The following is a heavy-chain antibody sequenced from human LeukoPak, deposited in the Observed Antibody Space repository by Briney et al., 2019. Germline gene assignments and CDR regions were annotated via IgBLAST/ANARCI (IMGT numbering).Heavy chain of an antibody. J-gene: IGHJ4*02. CDR3: ARGRSITGTTSYFDY. D-gene: IGHD1-7*01. CDR2: IIPIFGTA. Sequence: GASVKVSCKASGGTFSSYAISWVRQAPGQGLEWMGGIIPIFGTANYAQKFQGRVTITTDESTSTAYMELSSLRSEDTAVYYCARGRSITGTTSYFDYWGQGTLVTVSS. V-gene: IGHV1-69*05. CDR1: GGTFSSYA.